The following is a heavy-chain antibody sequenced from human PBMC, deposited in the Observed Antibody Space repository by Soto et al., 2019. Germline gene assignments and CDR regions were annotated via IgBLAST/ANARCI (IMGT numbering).Heavy chain of an antibody. Sequence: SETLSLTCTVSGGSISSSSYYWGWIRQPPGKGLEWIGSIYYSGSTYYNPSLKSRVTISVDTSKNQSSLKLSSVTAADTAVYYCASDSLITLVPAAMGPGNWFDPWGQGTLVTVSS. J-gene: IGHJ5*02. D-gene: IGHD2-2*01. V-gene: IGHV4-39*01. CDR2: IYYSGST. CDR3: ASDSLITLVPAAMGPGNWFDP. CDR1: GGSISSSSYY.